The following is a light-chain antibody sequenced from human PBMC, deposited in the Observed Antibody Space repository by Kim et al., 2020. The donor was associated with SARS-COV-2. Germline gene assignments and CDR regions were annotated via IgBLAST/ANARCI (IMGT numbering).Light chain of an antibody. J-gene: IGLJ3*02. V-gene: IGLV1-40*01. Sequence: PGQRVTISCTGSSSNIGAGYEVHWCQQFPGTAPKLLIHGNSNRPSGVPDRFSGSKSGTSASLAISGLQAEDEADYYCQTYDSRLSVFGGGTKVTVL. CDR1: SSNIGAGYE. CDR2: GNS. CDR3: QTYDSRLSV.